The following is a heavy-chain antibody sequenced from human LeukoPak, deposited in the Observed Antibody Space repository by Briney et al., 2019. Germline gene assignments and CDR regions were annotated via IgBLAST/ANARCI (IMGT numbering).Heavy chain of an antibody. CDR3: ARGSPPRRNYDSRGYYSYYFDY. Sequence: ASVKVSCKASGYTFTGYYMHWVRQAPGQGLEWMGWISAYNGNTHYAQKLQGRVTMTTDTSTSTVYMELRSLRSDDTAVYYCARGSPPRRNYDSRGYYSYYFDYWGQGTLVTVSS. J-gene: IGHJ4*02. CDR1: GYTFTGYY. V-gene: IGHV1-18*04. CDR2: ISAYNGNT. D-gene: IGHD3-22*01.